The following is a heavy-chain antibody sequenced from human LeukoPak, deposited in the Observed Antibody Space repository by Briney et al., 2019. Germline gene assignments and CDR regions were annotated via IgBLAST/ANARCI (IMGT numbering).Heavy chain of an antibody. CDR2: ISPYSGNT. D-gene: IGHD6-13*01. CDR3: SRTSGVSVAGSPYYFDF. CDR1: GYLFINYG. V-gene: IGHV1-18*01. Sequence: ASVKVSCKASGYLFINYGITWLRQAPGQGLECMGWISPYSGNTDYAQKLQGRVTMTTDRSTTTAYMELRSLGFDDTAVYYCSRTSGVSVAGSPYYFDFWGQGTLITVSS. J-gene: IGHJ4*02.